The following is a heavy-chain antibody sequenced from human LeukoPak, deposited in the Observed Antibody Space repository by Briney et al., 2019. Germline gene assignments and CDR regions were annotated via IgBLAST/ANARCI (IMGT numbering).Heavy chain of an antibody. V-gene: IGHV1-18*01. CDR1: GGTFSSYA. CDR2: ISAYNGNT. D-gene: IGHD3-9*01. Sequence: ASVKVSCKASGGTFSSYATSWVRQAPGQGLEWMGWISAYNGNTNYAQKLQGRVTMTTDTSTSTAYMELRSLRSDDTAVYYCARVGLRYFDWLSSNYFDYWGQGTLVTVSS. J-gene: IGHJ4*02. CDR3: ARVGLRYFDWLSSNYFDY.